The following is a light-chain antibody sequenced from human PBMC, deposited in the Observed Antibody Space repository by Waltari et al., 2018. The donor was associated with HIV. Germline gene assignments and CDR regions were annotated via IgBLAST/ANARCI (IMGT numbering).Light chain of an antibody. CDR3: QQRAISPGT. Sequence: EIVLTQSPATLSLSPGERATLSCRASQSIATYLAWYQHKPGQPPRPLMSHASTRATGIPASFSGSGSGTDFTLTISSLEPEDFAIYYCQQRAISPGTFGHGTRLDIK. V-gene: IGKV3-11*01. J-gene: IGKJ5*01. CDR1: QSIATY. CDR2: HAS.